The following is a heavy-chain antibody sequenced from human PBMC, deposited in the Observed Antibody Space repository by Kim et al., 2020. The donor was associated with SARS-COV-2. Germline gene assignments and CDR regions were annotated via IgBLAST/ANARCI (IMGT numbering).Heavy chain of an antibody. Sequence: GESLKISCKGSGYSFTSYWIGWVRQMPGKGLEWMGIIYPGDSDTRYSPSFQGQVTISADKSISTAYLQWSSLKASDTAMYYCARRGDGGNTYYGMDVWGQGTTVTVSS. CDR2: IYPGDSDT. D-gene: IGHD2-15*01. V-gene: IGHV5-51*01. J-gene: IGHJ6*02. CDR1: GYSFTSYW. CDR3: ARRGDGGNTYYGMDV.